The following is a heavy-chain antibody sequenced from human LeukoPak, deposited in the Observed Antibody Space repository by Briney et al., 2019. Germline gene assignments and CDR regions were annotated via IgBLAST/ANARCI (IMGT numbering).Heavy chain of an antibody. J-gene: IGHJ3*02. CDR1: GFTSSSYE. CDR3: AKGFYDNSASGVFDI. Sequence: GGSLRLSCAASGFTSSSYEMNWVRQAPGKGLEWVSHISSIGTTIYYADSVKGRFTISRDNSKNTLYLQMNSLRAEDTAVYYCAKGFYDNSASGVFDIWGQGTMVTVSS. CDR2: ISSIGTTI. D-gene: IGHD3-22*01. V-gene: IGHV3-48*03.